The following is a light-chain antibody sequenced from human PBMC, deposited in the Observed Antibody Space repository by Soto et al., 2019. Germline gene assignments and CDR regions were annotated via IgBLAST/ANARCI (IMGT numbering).Light chain of an antibody. Sequence: QSVLTQPPSASGSPGQSVTISCTGTSSDVGDYNFVSWYQQHPGKAPKLMIYEVSERPSGVPDRVSGSKSGNTASLTVSGLQAEDESDYYCSSFSGSNNYVFGTGTKVTVL. CDR2: EVS. CDR3: SSFSGSNNYV. V-gene: IGLV2-8*01. CDR1: SSDVGDYNF. J-gene: IGLJ1*01.